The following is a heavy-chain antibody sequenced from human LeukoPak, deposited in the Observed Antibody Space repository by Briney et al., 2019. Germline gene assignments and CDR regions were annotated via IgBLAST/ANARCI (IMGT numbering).Heavy chain of an antibody. Sequence: PGGSLRLSCAAPGFTFSSYTMNWVRQAPGKGLEWVSLISSRGSHIYYADSVKGRFTISRDNSKNTLYLQMNSLRAEDTAVYYCARPAARGADYYYMDVWGKGTTVTVSS. J-gene: IGHJ6*03. CDR2: ISSRGSHI. CDR1: GFTFSSYT. D-gene: IGHD2-2*01. CDR3: ARPAARGADYYYMDV. V-gene: IGHV3-21*01.